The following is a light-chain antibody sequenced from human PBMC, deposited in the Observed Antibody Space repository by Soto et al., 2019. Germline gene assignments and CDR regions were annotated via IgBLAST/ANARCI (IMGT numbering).Light chain of an antibody. CDR1: QSISSY. CDR2: AAS. Sequence: VIWMTQSPSLLSASTGDRVTISCRMSQSISSYLAWYQQKPGKAPELLIYAASTLQSGVPSRFSGSGSGKNFTLTIICLQSEDFATYYCQQYYSFPYTFGQGTKLEIK. V-gene: IGKV1D-8*01. CDR3: QQYYSFPYT. J-gene: IGKJ2*01.